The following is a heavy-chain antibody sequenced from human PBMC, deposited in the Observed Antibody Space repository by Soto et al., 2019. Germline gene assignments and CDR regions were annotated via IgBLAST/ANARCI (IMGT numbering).Heavy chain of an antibody. J-gene: IGHJ2*01. V-gene: IGHV3-30-3*01. CDR3: ARDTVRGTYWYFDL. D-gene: IGHD3-10*01. Sequence: QVQLVESGGGVVQPGRSLRLSCAASGFTFSSYAMHWVRQAPGKGLEWVAVISYDGSNKYYAYSVKGRFTISRDNSKNTLYLQMNSLRAEYTAVYYCARDTVRGTYWYFDLWGRGTLVTVSS. CDR2: ISYDGSNK. CDR1: GFTFSSYA.